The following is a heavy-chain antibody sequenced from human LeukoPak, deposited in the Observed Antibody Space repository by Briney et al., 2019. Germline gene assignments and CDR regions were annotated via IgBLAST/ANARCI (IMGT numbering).Heavy chain of an antibody. CDR2: ISGSGGST. CDR1: GGTFSSYA. Sequence: ASVKVSCKASGGTFSSYAMSWVRQAPGKGLEWVSAISGSGGSTYYADSVKGRFTISRDNSKNTLYLQMNSLRAEDTAVYYCAKERDIVVVPAATLDYWGQGTLVTVSS. CDR3: AKERDIVVVPAATLDY. D-gene: IGHD2-2*01. J-gene: IGHJ4*02. V-gene: IGHV3-23*01.